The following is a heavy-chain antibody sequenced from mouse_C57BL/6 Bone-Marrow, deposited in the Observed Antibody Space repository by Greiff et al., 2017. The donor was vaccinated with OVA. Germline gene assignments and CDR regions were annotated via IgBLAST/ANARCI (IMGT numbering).Heavy chain of an antibody. J-gene: IGHJ4*01. V-gene: IGHV3-6*01. D-gene: IGHD2-5*01. CDR2: ISYDGSN. CDR3: AREAYSNLYAMDY. CDR1: GYSITSGYY. Sequence: EVKLEESGPGLVKPSQSLSLTCSVTGYSITSGYYWNWIRQFPGNKLEWMGYISYDGSNNYNPSLKNRISITRDTSKNQFFLKLNSVTTEDTATYYCAREAYSNLYAMDYWGQGTSVTVSS.